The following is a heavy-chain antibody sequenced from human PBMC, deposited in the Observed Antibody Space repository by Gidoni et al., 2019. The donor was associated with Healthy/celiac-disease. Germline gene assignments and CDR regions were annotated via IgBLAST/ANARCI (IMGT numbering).Heavy chain of an antibody. J-gene: IGHJ5*02. CDR1: GSHFTSYY. D-gene: IGHD2-15*01. CDR2: INPSGGST. CDR3: ARDGSDCSGGSCFNWFDP. V-gene: IGHV1-46*01. Sequence: QVQLVQSGAAVKQPGASVKVSCKASGSHFTSYYMTWVRQAPGQGLEWMGIINPSGGSTSYAKKFQGRVTMTRDTSTSTVYMELSSLRSEDTAVYYCARDGSDCSGGSCFNWFDPWGQGTLVTVSS.